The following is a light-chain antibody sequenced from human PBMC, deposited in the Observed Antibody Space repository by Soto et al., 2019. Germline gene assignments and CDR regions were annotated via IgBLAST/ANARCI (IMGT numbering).Light chain of an antibody. Sequence: IQMTQSPSTLSASVGDRVTITCRASQSINRYLAWYQQKPGEAPKLLIYHASSLETGVPSRFSGSGSGTEFTLTISRLQPDDFATYYCQHYNSYGTFGHGTKVDI. CDR1: QSINRY. CDR3: QHYNSYGT. V-gene: IGKV1-5*01. J-gene: IGKJ1*01. CDR2: HAS.